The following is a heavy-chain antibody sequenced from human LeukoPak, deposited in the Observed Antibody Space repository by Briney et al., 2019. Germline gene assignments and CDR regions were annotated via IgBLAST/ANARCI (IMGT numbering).Heavy chain of an antibody. Sequence: SETQSLTCTVSGGSISNYYWSWMRQPPGKGLEWIGYIHYSGSTNYNPSLKSRVTISVDKSRNQFSLKLSSVTAADTAVYYCASTDWNYARWGQGTLVTVSS. CDR3: ASTDWNYAR. CDR2: IHYSGST. J-gene: IGHJ4*02. D-gene: IGHD1-7*01. V-gene: IGHV4-59*08. CDR1: GGSISNYY.